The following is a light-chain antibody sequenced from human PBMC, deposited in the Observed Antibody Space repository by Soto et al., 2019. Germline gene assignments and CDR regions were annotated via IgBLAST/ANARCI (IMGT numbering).Light chain of an antibody. CDR2: GAS. Sequence: EILLTQSPGTLSLSPGERATLSCRASQSVSSSYLAGYQQKPGQAPRLLIYGASSRATGIPDRFSGSGSGTDFTLTISTLEPEDFAVYYCQQYGSSPLTFGGGTKVDI. J-gene: IGKJ4*01. CDR1: QSVSSSY. CDR3: QQYGSSPLT. V-gene: IGKV3-20*01.